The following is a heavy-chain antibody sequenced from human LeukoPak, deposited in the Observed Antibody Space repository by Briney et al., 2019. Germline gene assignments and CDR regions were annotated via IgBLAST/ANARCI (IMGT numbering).Heavy chain of an antibody. CDR1: GYTFTSYG. Sequence: ASVKVSCKASGYTFTSYGISWVRQAPGQGLEWMGWISAYNGNTNYAQKLQGRVTMTTDTSTSTAYMELRSLRSDDTAVYYCARNLYCSGWWYFDYWGQGTLVTVSS. D-gene: IGHD6-19*01. V-gene: IGHV1-18*01. CDR3: ARNLYCSGWWYFDY. CDR2: ISAYNGNT. J-gene: IGHJ4*02.